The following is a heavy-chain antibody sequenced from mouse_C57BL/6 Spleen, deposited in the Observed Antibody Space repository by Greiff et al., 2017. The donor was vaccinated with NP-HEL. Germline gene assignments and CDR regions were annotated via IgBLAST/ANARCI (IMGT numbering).Heavy chain of an antibody. CDR3: ARSLLLDY. CDR2: IDPSDSYP. CDR1: GYTFTSYW. D-gene: IGHD2-10*01. V-gene: IGHV1-50*01. J-gene: IGHJ2*01. Sequence: QVQLQQPGAELVKPGASVKLSCKASGYTFTSYWMQWVKQRPGQGLEWIGEIDPSDSYPNYTQKFKGKATLTVDTSSSTAYMQLSSLTSEDSAVYYCARSLLLDYWGQGTTLTVSS.